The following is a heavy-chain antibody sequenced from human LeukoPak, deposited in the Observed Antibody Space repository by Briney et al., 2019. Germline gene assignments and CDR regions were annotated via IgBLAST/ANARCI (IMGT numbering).Heavy chain of an antibody. CDR1: GFTFSNAW. D-gene: IGHD4-17*01. J-gene: IGHJ4*02. CDR3: ATDRQLRYFDH. Sequence: PGGSLRLSCAASGFTFSNAWMSWVRQAPGKGLEWVGRIKSKTDGGTTDYAAPVKGRFTISRDNSKNTLVLQMNSLRAEDTAVYYCATDRQLRYFDHWGQGTLVTVSS. CDR2: IKSKTDGGTT. V-gene: IGHV3-15*01.